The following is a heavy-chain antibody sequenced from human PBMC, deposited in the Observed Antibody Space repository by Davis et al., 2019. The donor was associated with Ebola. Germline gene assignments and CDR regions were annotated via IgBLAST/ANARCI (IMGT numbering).Heavy chain of an antibody. J-gene: IGHJ4*02. V-gene: IGHV3-23*01. D-gene: IGHD3-16*01. CDR2: VSVPGLP. Sequence: GESLKISCAASGFTFSSYAMSWVRQAPGKGLEWVSEVSVPGLPHYADPVKGRFTISRDISKNIVYLEMKSLRAEDTAIYYCAKDIQGGSSYLDYWGQGTLVTVSS. CDR1: GFTFSSYA. CDR3: AKDIQGGSSYLDY.